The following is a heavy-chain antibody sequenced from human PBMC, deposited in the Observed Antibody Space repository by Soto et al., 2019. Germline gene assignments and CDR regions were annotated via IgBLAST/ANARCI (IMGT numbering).Heavy chain of an antibody. D-gene: IGHD2-15*01. V-gene: IGHV3-23*01. J-gene: IGHJ4*02. CDR1: GFTFSSYA. CDR3: AKDLKEPGYCSAGGGYSDD. CDR2: ISGSGGNT. Sequence: GGSLRLSCAASGFTFSSYAMTWVRQAPGKGLEWVSVISGSGGNTYYADSVKGRFTISRDNSKNTLYLQMNSLRAEDTAVYYCAKDLKEPGYCSAGGGYSDDWGQGTPVTVSS.